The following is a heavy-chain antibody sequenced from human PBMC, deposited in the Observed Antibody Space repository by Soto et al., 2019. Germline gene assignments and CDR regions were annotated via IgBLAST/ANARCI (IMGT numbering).Heavy chain of an antibody. CDR3: ARDLPYYYDSSGYYRDAFDI. CDR2: IYTSGST. D-gene: IGHD3-22*01. J-gene: IGHJ3*02. Sequence: SETLSLTCTVSGGSISSYYWSWIRQPAGKGLEWIGRIYTSGSTNYNPSLKSRVTMSVDTSKNQFSLKLSSVTAADTAVYYCARDLPYYYDSSGYYRDAFDIWGQGTMVTVS. V-gene: IGHV4-4*07. CDR1: GGSISSYY.